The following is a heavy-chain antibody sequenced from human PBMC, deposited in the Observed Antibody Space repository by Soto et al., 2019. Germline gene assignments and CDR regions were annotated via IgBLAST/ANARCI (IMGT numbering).Heavy chain of an antibody. CDR1: GFTFSNYG. J-gene: IGHJ4*02. CDR2: ISYHGSDK. D-gene: IGHD2-21*02. Sequence: QVQLVESGGGVVQPGRSLRLSCAASGFTFSNYGMHWVRPAPGKGLEWVAVISYHGSDKYYADSVKGRFTISRDNSKNTLYLQMDSLRAEDTSVYYCAKDHLTTTVTAVGYWGQGTLVTGSS. V-gene: IGHV3-30*18. CDR3: AKDHLTTTVTAVGY.